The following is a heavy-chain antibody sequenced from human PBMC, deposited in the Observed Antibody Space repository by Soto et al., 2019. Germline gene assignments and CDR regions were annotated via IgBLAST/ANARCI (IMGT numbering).Heavy chain of an antibody. D-gene: IGHD6-13*01. CDR1: GFTFSSYG. J-gene: IGHJ4*02. CDR2: ISYDGSSK. Sequence: QVHLVESGGGVVQPGRSLRLSCAASGFTFSSYGMHWVRQAAGKGLEWVAVISYDGSSKYYADSVQGRFTSPRDNSKNTLYLQMNTLRAEDTAVYYCAKETLRSLSPAIAAAGLFEYWGQGNPVTVSS. CDR3: AKETLRSLSPAIAAAGLFEY. V-gene: IGHV3-30*18.